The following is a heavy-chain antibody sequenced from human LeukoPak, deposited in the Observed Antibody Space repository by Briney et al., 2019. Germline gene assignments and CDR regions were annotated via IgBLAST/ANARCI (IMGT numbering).Heavy chain of an antibody. CDR1: GYTFTSYG. Sequence: ASVKVSCKASGYTFTSYGISWVRQAPGQGLEWMGWISAYNGNTNYAQKLQGRVTMTTDTSTGTAYMELRSLRSDDTAVYYCARDRADIVVVPAARDYYYYGMDVWGQGTTVTVSS. CDR3: ARDRADIVVVPAARDYYYYGMDV. V-gene: IGHV1-18*01. D-gene: IGHD2-2*01. J-gene: IGHJ6*02. CDR2: ISAYNGNT.